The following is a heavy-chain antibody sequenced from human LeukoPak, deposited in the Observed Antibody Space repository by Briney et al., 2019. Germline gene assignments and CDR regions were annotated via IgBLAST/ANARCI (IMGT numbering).Heavy chain of an antibody. D-gene: IGHD2-8*01. Sequence: GGSLRLSCAASGFTFNTYTMNWVRQAPGKGLEWVSYISGSSGIIDYADSVRGRFTISRDNAKNSLYLQMNSLRAEDTALYYCVRNNAMDVWGQGTTVIVSS. V-gene: IGHV3-48*04. CDR2: ISGSSGII. CDR3: VRNNAMDV. CDR1: GFTFNTYT. J-gene: IGHJ6*02.